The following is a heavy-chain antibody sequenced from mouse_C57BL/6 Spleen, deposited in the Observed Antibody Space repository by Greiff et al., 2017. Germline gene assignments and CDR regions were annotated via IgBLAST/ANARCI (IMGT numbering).Heavy chain of an antibody. D-gene: IGHD3-2*02. CDR2: IYPGSGST. CDR3: ARRDSSGYVGDAMDY. V-gene: IGHV1-55*01. J-gene: IGHJ4*01. CDR1: GYTFTSYW. Sequence: QVQLQQPGAELVKPGASVKMSCKASGYTFTSYWITWVKQRPGQGLEWIGDIYPGSGSTNYNENFKSKATLTVDTSSSTAYMQLSSLTSEDSAVYYCARRDSSGYVGDAMDYWGQGTSVTVSS.